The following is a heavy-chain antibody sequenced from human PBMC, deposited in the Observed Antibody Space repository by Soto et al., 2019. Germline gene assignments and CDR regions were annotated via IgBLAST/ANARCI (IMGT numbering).Heavy chain of an antibody. J-gene: IGHJ6*03. CDR2: ISAYNGNT. D-gene: IGHD3-9*01. Sequence: GASVKVSCKASGYTFTSYGISWVRQAPGQGLEWMGWISAYNGNTNYAQKLQGRVTMTTDTSTSTAYMELRSLRSDDTAVYYCAREGMVRYFGVSYYYMDVWGKGTTVTVSS. CDR1: GYTFTSYG. V-gene: IGHV1-18*04. CDR3: AREGMVRYFGVSYYYMDV.